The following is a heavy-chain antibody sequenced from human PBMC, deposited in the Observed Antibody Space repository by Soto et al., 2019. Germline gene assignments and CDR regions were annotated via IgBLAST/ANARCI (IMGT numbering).Heavy chain of an antibody. Sequence: ASVKVSCKASGYTFTGHYIHWVRQAPEQGPEWMGEIGPESGATRYAQKFQGRVTMTRDTSITTVFMELKNLSPDDTAVYYCGRGRSGQIVVFYWGQGTPVTVSS. D-gene: IGHD1-26*01. CDR1: GYTFTGHY. J-gene: IGHJ4*02. CDR3: GRGRSGQIVVFY. V-gene: IGHV1-2*02. CDR2: IGPESGAT.